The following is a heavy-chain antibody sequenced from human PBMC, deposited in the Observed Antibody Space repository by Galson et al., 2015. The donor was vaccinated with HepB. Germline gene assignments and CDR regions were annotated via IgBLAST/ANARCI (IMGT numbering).Heavy chain of an antibody. V-gene: IGHV3-23*01. D-gene: IGHD3-10*01. CDR3: ASGGYFDY. CDR2: LSVSGSTT. CDR1: GFIFSSYA. Sequence: SLRLSCAASGFIFSSYAMSWVRQAPGKGLEWVSALSVSGSTTYYSDSVKGRFTISRDNSKNTLFLEMNSLRAEDTAVYYCASGGYFDYWGQGTLVTVSS. J-gene: IGHJ4*02.